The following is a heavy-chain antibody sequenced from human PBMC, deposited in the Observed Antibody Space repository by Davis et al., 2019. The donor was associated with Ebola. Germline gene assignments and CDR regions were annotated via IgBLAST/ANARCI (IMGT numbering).Heavy chain of an antibody. J-gene: IGHJ3*02. CDR2: IYPGDSDT. D-gene: IGHD4-23*01. CDR3: ARQQGGNRGHWDAFDI. CDR1: GYNFTSYW. V-gene: IGHV5-51*01. Sequence: GESLKISCKGSGYNFTSYWIGWVRQMPGKGLEWMGIIYPGDSDTIYSPSFQGQVTISADKPITTAYLQWSSLKASDTAMYYCARQQGGNRGHWDAFDIWGQGTMVTVSS.